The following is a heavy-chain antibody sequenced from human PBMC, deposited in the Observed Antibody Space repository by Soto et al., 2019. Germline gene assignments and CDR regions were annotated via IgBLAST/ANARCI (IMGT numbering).Heavy chain of an antibody. CDR1: GYSFTKYY. CDR2: IDPSGGART. CDR3: ARRYYSGSGTAAALDY. D-gene: IGHD3-10*01. J-gene: IGHJ4*02. V-gene: IGHV1-46*01. Sequence: QVQVVQSGAEVKKPGASVKVSCKASGYSFTKYYIHWVRQAPGQGLEWMGIIDPSGGARTTYAQTFQGRVTLTGDTSTSTVYMDLTSLRSEDTAVYYCARRYYSGSGTAAALDYWGQGSLVTVSS.